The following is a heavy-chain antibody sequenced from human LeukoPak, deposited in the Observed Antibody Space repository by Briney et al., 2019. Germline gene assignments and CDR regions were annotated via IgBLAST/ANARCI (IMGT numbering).Heavy chain of an antibody. D-gene: IGHD5-12*01. Sequence: PGGSLRLSCAASGFTFSNYAMRWVRQAPGKGLEWVSSISGSGGGTYYADSVKGRFTISRDNSKNTLYLHMNSLRAEDTAVFYCARRGASDYYFDYWGRGTLVTVSS. CDR3: ARRGASDYYFDY. V-gene: IGHV3-23*01. CDR2: ISGSGGGT. CDR1: GFTFSNYA. J-gene: IGHJ4*02.